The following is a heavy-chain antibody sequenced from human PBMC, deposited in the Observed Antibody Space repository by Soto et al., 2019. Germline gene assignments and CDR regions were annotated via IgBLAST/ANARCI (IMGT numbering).Heavy chain of an antibody. CDR1: GFTFSNYA. V-gene: IGHV3-33*01. CDR3: ARDSGGDYHTYCMDV. Sequence: QMQLVESGGGVVQPGTSRRLSCAASGFTFSNYAMHWVRQAPGKGLEWVTIIWYDGSDKNYGESVKGRFTISSDNSKNTLYLQMNSLSAEATAVYYCARDSGGDYHTYCMDVWGKGTTVTVSS. J-gene: IGHJ6*03. CDR2: IWYDGSDK. D-gene: IGHD4-17*01.